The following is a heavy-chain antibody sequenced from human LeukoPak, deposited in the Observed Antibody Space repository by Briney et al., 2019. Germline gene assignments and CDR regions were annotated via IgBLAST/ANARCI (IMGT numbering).Heavy chain of an antibody. V-gene: IGHV3-48*04. CDR2: IRSSGSTI. CDR3: ARVTTYSSSWYGDFDY. D-gene: IGHD6-13*01. CDR1: GFTFSGYS. J-gene: IGHJ4*02. Sequence: GDSLRLSCAASGFTFSGYSMSWVRQAPGKGLEWVSYIRSSGSTIYYADSVKGRFTISRDNAKNSLYLQMNSLRVEDTAVYYCARVTTYSSSWYGDFDYWGQGTLVTVSS.